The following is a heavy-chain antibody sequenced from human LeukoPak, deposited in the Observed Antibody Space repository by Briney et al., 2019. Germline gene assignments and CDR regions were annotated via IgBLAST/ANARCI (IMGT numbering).Heavy chain of an antibody. J-gene: IGHJ2*01. CDR2: IYYSGST. Sequence: PSETLSLTCTVSGGSISSGDYSWSWIRQPPGKGLEWIGYIYYSGSTNYNPSLKSRVTISVDTSKNQFSLKLSSVTAADTAVYYCARARSGSRETDWYFDLWGRGTLVTVSS. D-gene: IGHD6-13*01. CDR3: ARARSGSRETDWYFDL. CDR1: GGSISSGDYS. V-gene: IGHV4-61*08.